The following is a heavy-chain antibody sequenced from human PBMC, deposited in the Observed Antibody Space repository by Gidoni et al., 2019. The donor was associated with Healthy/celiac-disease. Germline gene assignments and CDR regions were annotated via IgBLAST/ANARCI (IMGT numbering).Heavy chain of an antibody. CDR2: ISGDGGST. CDR1: GFTFDDYA. CDR3: AKAYYYDSSGNARYYYYGMDV. J-gene: IGHJ6*02. Sequence: EVQLVASGGGVVQPGGSLRLSCAASGFTFDDYAMHCVRQAPGKGLEWVPLISGDGGSTYYADSVKGRFTISRDNSKNSLYLQMNSLRTEDTALYYCAKAYYYDSSGNARYYYYGMDVWGQGTTVTVSS. D-gene: IGHD3-22*01. V-gene: IGHV3-43*02.